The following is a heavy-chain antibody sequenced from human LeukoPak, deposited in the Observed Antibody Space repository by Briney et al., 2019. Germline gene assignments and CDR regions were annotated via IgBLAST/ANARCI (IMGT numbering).Heavy chain of an antibody. CDR2: IYYSGNT. V-gene: IGHV4-34*01. Sequence: SETLSLTCAVYGGSFSGYHWSWVRQPPGKGLEWIGSIYYSGNTYYNPSLKSRVTISVDTSKNQFSLKLTSVTAADTAVYYCTREYSSSSDYWGQGTLVTVSS. CDR1: GGSFSGYH. CDR3: TREYSSSSDY. J-gene: IGHJ4*02. D-gene: IGHD6-6*01.